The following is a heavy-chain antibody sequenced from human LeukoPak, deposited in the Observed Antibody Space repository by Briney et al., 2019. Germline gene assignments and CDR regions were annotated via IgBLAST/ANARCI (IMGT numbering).Heavy chain of an antibody. V-gene: IGHV3-30-3*01. CDR3: ARAPHGMDV. J-gene: IGHJ6*02. CDR2: ISYDGSKK. CDR1: GFTFSIYA. Sequence: GGSLRLSCAASGFTFSIYATHWVRLAPGKGLEWVAAISYDGSKKYYADSVQDRFTISRDNSKNTLWLQMNSLRAEDTAVYYCARAPHGMDVWGQGTTVTVSS.